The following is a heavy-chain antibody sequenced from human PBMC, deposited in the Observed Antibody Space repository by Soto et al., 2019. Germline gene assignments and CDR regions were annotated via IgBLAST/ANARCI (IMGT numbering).Heavy chain of an antibody. V-gene: IGHV3-23*01. J-gene: IGHJ3*02. CDR3: SKDRGRFLEWPALDI. CDR2: ISGSGGST. D-gene: IGHD3-3*01. CDR1: GFTFSSYA. Sequence: EVQLLESGGGLVQPGGSLRLSCAASGFTFSSYAMSWVRQAPGKGLEWVSAISGSGGSTYYADSVKGRFTISRDNSKNTMYLQMNSLRAEDTAVYYCSKDRGRFLEWPALDIWGQGTMVTVSS.